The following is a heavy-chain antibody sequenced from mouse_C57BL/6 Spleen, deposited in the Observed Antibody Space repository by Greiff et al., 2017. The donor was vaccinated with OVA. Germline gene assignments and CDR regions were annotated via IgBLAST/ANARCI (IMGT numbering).Heavy chain of an antibody. CDR3: ARKLRSSPGYFEV. V-gene: IGHV1-63*01. Sequence: QVQLQQSGAELVRPGTSVKMSCKASGYTFTNYWIGWAKQRPGHGLEWIGDIYPGGGYTNYNEKFKGKATLTADKSSSTAYMQFSSLTSEDSAIYYCARKLRSSPGYFEVWGTGTTVTVSS. J-gene: IGHJ1*03. D-gene: IGHD1-1*01. CDR2: IYPGGGYT. CDR1: GYTFTNYW.